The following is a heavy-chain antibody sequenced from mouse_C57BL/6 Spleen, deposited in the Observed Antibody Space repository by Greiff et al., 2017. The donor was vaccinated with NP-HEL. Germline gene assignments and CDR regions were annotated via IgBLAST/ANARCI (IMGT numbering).Heavy chain of an antibody. J-gene: IGHJ2*01. CDR2: IHPNSGST. V-gene: IGHV1-64*01. D-gene: IGHD4-1*02. Sequence: VQLQQPGAELVKPGASVKLSCKASGYTFTSYWMHWVKQRPGQGLEWIGMIHPNSGSTNYNEKFKSKATLTVDKSSSTAYMQLSSLTSEDSAVYYCASQLGRRYFDYWGQGTTLTVSS. CDR1: GYTFTSYW. CDR3: ASQLGRRYFDY.